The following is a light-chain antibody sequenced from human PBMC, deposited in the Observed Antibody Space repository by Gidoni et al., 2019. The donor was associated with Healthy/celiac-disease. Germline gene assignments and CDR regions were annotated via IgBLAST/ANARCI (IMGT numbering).Light chain of an antibody. CDR2: GAS. J-gene: IGKJ5*01. CDR3: QQYKNWPPIT. Sequence: EIVMTQSPATLSVSPGERATLSCRASQSVSSNLAWYQQKPGQAPRLLIYGASTRATGIPARFSGSGSGTEFNITISSLQSEDFAVYYCQQYKNWPPITFGQGTRLEIK. V-gene: IGKV3-15*01. CDR1: QSVSSN.